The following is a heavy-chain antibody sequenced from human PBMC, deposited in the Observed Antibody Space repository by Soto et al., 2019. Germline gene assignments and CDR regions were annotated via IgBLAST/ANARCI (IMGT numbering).Heavy chain of an antibody. CDR2: IYYSGST. V-gene: IGHV4-39*07. Sequence: PSETLSLTCTVSGGSISSSSYYWGWIRQPPGKGLEWIGSIYYSGSTYYNPSLKSRVTISVDTSKNQFSLKLSSVTAADTAVYYCARADGGNAAFDYWGQGTLVTVSS. CDR3: ARADGGNAAFDY. D-gene: IGHD2-15*01. CDR1: GGSISSSSYY. J-gene: IGHJ4*02.